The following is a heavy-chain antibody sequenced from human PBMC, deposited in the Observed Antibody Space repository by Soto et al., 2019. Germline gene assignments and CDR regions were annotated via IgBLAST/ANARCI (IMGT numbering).Heavy chain of an antibody. CDR3: ATTMGPGISVAGDYQYYYGVDV. Sequence: QVQLMQSGAEVKNPGSSVKVSCTASGDTFSNYAISWVRQDPGQGLEWMGGIMSIFGTPNYAQKFQGRVTITADESTSTAYMELSSLRSEDTAMYYCATTMGPGISVAGDYQYYYGVDVWGQGTTVTVSS. D-gene: IGHD6-19*01. CDR2: IMSIFGTP. J-gene: IGHJ6*02. CDR1: GDTFSNYA. V-gene: IGHV1-69*01.